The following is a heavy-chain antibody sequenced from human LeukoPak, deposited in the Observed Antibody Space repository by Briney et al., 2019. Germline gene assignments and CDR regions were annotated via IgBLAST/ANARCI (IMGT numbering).Heavy chain of an antibody. Sequence: GGSLRLSYAGSGFTFSSYWMSWVRQAPGKGLEWVSSISSSSSYIYYADSVKGRFTISRDNAKNSLYLQMNSLRAEDTAVYYCARQVGARLDYWGQGTLVTVSS. CDR2: ISSSSSYI. CDR3: ARQVGARLDY. D-gene: IGHD1-26*01. J-gene: IGHJ4*02. V-gene: IGHV3-21*01. CDR1: GFTFSSYW.